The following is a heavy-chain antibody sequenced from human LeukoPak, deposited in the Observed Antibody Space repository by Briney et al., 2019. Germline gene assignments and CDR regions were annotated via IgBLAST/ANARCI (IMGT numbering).Heavy chain of an antibody. CDR3: TTDRVVSY. V-gene: IGHV3-23*01. Sequence: GGSLRLSCAASGFTFSSYAMSWVRQAPGKGLEWVSAISGSGGSTYYADSVKGRFTISRDNSKNTLFLQMNSLKTEDTAVYYCTTDRVVSYWGQGTLVTVSS. J-gene: IGHJ4*02. CDR2: ISGSGGST. CDR1: GFTFSSYA. D-gene: IGHD2-2*01.